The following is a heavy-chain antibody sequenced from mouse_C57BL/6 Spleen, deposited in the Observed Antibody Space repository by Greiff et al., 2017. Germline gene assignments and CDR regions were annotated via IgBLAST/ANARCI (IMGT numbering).Heavy chain of an antibody. CDR1: GFSLTSYG. CDR3: ARHEGIYYGSSEGFAY. CDR2: IWSDGST. J-gene: IGHJ3*01. Sequence: VKLMESGPGLVAPSQSLSITCTVSGFSLTSYGVHWVRQPPGKGLEWLVVIWSDGSTTYNSALKSRLSISKDNSKSQVFLKMNSLQTDDTAMYYCARHEGIYYGSSEGFAYWGQGTLVTVSA. D-gene: IGHD1-1*01. V-gene: IGHV2-6-1*01.